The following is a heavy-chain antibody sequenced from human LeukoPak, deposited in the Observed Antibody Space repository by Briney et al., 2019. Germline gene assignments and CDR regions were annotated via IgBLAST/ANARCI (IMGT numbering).Heavy chain of an antibody. J-gene: IGHJ4*01. D-gene: IGHD3-10*01. CDR2: INPNSGGT. CDR3: ARSFYYGSGRALFDY. Sequence: ASVKVSCKASGYTFTGYYMHWVRQAPGQGLEWMGWINPNSGGTNYAQKFQGRVTMTRDTSISTAYMELSRLRSDDTAVYYCARSFYYGSGRALFDYWGHGTLVTVSS. CDR1: GYTFTGYY. V-gene: IGHV1-2*02.